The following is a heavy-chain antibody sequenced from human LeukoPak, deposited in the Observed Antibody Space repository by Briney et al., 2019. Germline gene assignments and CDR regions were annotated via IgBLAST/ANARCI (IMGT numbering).Heavy chain of an antibody. CDR3: ARRAPYYYDNSGCNNYYFDP. CDR2: IYPGYSDA. J-gene: IGHJ4*02. V-gene: IGHV5-51*01. Sequence: GESLKISCKISGYKLTNNWIGWVRQVPGKGLEWMGLIYPGYSDAKYSPSFQGQVTISADRSISTAYLQWTSLKASDTAMYYCARRAPYYYDNSGCNNYYFDPWGQGTLVTVSS. CDR1: GYKLTNNW. D-gene: IGHD3-22*01.